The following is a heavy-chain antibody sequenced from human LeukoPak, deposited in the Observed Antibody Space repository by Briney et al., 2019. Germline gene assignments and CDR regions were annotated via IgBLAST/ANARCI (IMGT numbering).Heavy chain of an antibody. V-gene: IGHV4-39*01. J-gene: IGHJ4*02. CDR1: GGSISSSSYY. D-gene: IGHD3-10*01. CDR3: ARLHDYYGSGRTDY. Sequence: SETLSHTCTVSGGSISSSSYYRGWIRQPPGKGLEWIGSIYYSGSTYYNPSLKSRVTISVDTSKNQFSLKLSSVTAADTAVYYCARLHDYYGSGRTDYWGQGTLVTVSS. CDR2: IYYSGST.